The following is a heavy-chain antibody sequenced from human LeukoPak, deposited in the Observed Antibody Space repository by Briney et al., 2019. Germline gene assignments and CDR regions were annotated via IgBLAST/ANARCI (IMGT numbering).Heavy chain of an antibody. V-gene: IGHV3-30*03. J-gene: IGHJ4*02. D-gene: IGHD5-24*01. Sequence: GGSLRLSCAASGFTFSSYGMHWVRQAPGKGLEWVAVISYDGSNKYYADSVKGRFTISRDNSKNTLYLQMNSLRAEDTAVYYCARNYLEWLQWGDYYFDYWGQGTLVTVSS. CDR3: ARNYLEWLQWGDYYFDY. CDR1: GFTFSSYG. CDR2: ISYDGSNK.